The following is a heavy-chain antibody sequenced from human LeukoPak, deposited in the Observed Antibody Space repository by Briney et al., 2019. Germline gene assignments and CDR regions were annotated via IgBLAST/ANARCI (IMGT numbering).Heavy chain of an antibody. V-gene: IGHV4-59*12. CDR3: ARGDSWSVPFDY. D-gene: IGHD6-13*01. CDR2: IYYSGST. CDR1: GGSISSYY. J-gene: IGHJ4*02. Sequence: MSSETLSLTCTVSGGSISSYYWSWIRQPPGKGLEWIGYIYYSGSTNYNPSLKSRVTISVDRSKNQFSLKLSSVTAADTAVYYCARGDSWSVPFDYWGQGTLVTVSS.